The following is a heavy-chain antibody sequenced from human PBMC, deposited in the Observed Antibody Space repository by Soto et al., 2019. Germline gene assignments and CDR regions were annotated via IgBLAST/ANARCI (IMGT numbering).Heavy chain of an antibody. Sequence: GGSLRLSCAASGFTVSSSYMSWVRQAPGKGLEWVSVIYSGGSTYYADSVKGRFTISRDNSKNTLYLQMNSLRAEDTAVYYCARDGSGYYDYVWGSYRYNYYGMDVWGQGTTVTVSS. CDR1: GFTVSSSY. J-gene: IGHJ6*02. CDR3: ARDGSGYYDYVWGSYRYNYYGMDV. CDR2: IYSGGST. D-gene: IGHD3-16*02. V-gene: IGHV3-53*01.